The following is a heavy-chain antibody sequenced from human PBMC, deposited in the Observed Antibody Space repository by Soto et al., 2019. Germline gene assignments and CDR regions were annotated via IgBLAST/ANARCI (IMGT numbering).Heavy chain of an antibody. J-gene: IGHJ4*02. CDR3: ARSTGWPGFDF. V-gene: IGHV4-59*01. D-gene: IGHD6-19*01. CDR1: GGSISSYY. CDR2: IYYSGST. Sequence: SETLSLTCTVSGGSISSYYWSWIRQPPGKGLEWIGYIYYSGSTNYNPSLKSRVTISVDTSKNQFSLKLSSLTPADTAIYYCARSTGWPGFDFWGQGALVTVSS.